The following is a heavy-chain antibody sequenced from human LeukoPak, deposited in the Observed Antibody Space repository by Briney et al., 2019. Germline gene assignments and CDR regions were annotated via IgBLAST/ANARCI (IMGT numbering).Heavy chain of an antibody. J-gene: IGHJ5*02. D-gene: IGHD6-6*01. CDR3: ARDYSQLGRFDP. CDR2: ICYSGST. V-gene: IGHV4-59*01. CDR1: GDSISSYY. Sequence: SETLSLTCTVSGDSISSYYWSWIRQPPGKGLEWIGYICYSGSTNYNPSLKSRVTISVDTSKNQFSLKLSSVTAADTAVYYCARDYSQLGRFDPWGQGTLVTVSS.